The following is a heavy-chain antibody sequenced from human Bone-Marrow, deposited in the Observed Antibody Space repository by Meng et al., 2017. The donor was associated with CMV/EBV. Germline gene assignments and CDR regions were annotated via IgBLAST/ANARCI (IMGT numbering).Heavy chain of an antibody. CDR2: ISSSGSTI. CDR3: AKEARYSSSWYGALYDQ. J-gene: IGHJ6*02. Sequence: GESLKISCAASGFTFSSYEMNWVRQAPGKGLEWVSYISSSGSTIYYADSVKGRFTISRDNAKNSLYLQMNSLRAEDTAVYYCAKEARYSSSWYGALYDQWGQGTTVTVSS. D-gene: IGHD6-13*01. V-gene: IGHV3-48*03. CDR1: GFTFSSYE.